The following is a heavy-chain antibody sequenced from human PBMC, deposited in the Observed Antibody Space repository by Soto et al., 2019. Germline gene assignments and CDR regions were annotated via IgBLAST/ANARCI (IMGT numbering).Heavy chain of an antibody. V-gene: IGHV1-69*13. CDR2: IIPIFGTA. D-gene: IGHD3-10*01. Sequence: SVKVSCKASGYTFTSYGISWVRQAPGQGLEWMGGIIPIFGTANYAQKFQGRVTITADESTSTAYMELSSLRSEDTAVYYCARARELTRGAFDIWGQGTMVTVS. CDR3: ARARELTRGAFDI. CDR1: GYTFTSYG. J-gene: IGHJ3*02.